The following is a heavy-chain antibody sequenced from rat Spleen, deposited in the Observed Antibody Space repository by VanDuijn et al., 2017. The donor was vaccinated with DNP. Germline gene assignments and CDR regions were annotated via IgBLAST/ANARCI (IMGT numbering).Heavy chain of an antibody. D-gene: IGHD1-10*01. J-gene: IGHJ3*01. Sequence: QVQLQQSGGELAKPGSSVKISCKASGYTFTDYYICWIKQTTGQGLETIGYIHTGSGGTNYNEKFKGKATLTVDKSSSTAFMQLSSLTPDDSAVYYCARGRTTTGFAYWGQGTLVTVSS. V-gene: IGHV1-43*01. CDR1: GYTFTDYY. CDR3: ARGRTTTGFAY. CDR2: IHTGSGGT.